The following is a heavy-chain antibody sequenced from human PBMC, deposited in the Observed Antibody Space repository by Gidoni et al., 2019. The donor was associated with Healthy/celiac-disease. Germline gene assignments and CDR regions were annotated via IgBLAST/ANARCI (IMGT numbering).Heavy chain of an antibody. CDR1: GGSFSGYY. V-gene: IGHV4-34*01. J-gene: IGHJ4*02. CDR3: ARGRYSSGWYPSQPFDY. Sequence: QVQLQQWGAGRLKPSETLPLTCAVYGGSFSGYYWSWIRQPPGKGLEWIGEINHSGSTNYNPSLKSRVTISVDTSKNQFSLKLSSVTAADTAVYYCARGRYSSGWYPSQPFDYWGQGTLVTVSS. CDR2: INHSGST. D-gene: IGHD6-19*01.